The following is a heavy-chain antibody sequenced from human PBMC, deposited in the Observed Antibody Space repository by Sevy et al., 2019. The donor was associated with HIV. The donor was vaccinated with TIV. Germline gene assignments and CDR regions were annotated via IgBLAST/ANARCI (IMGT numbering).Heavy chain of an antibody. J-gene: IGHJ4*02. CDR1: GFTFRTYA. CDR2: ITTSGRYT. D-gene: IGHD6-19*01. CDR3: ARGSLYSSGWSESLDY. V-gene: IGHV3-23*01. Sequence: GGSLRLSCAASGFTFRTYAMNWVRQAPGKGLEWVSSITTSGRYTYSADSVEGRFTISRDNSQNTLYLQMNSLRAEDTAVYYCARGSLYSSGWSESLDYWGQGTLVTVSS.